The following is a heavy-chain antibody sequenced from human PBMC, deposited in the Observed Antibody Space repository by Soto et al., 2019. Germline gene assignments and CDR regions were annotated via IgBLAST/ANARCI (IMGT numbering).Heavy chain of an antibody. CDR1: GFTFSSYA. Sequence: GSLRLSCAASGFTFSSYAMSWVRQAPGKGLEWVSAISGSGGSTYYADSVKGRFTISRGNSKNTPYLQMNSLRAEDTAVYYCASAIFGVVIIDGLYYYGMDVWGQGTTVTVSS. D-gene: IGHD3-3*01. CDR2: ISGSGGST. J-gene: IGHJ6*02. CDR3: ASAIFGVVIIDGLYYYGMDV. V-gene: IGHV3-23*01.